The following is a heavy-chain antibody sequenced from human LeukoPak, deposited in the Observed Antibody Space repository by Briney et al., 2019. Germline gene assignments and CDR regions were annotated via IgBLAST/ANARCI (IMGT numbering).Heavy chain of an antibody. Sequence: GGSLGLSCAASGFIFSSYWMYWVRQAPGKGLVWVSRINSDGSTTSYADSVKGRFTISRDNAKNSLYLQMNSLRAEDTAVYYCARSQGYCSGGSCYPGYYGMDVWGQGTTVTVSS. CDR1: GFIFSSYW. V-gene: IGHV3-74*01. J-gene: IGHJ6*02. CDR2: INSDGSTT. D-gene: IGHD2-15*01. CDR3: ARSQGYCSGGSCYPGYYGMDV.